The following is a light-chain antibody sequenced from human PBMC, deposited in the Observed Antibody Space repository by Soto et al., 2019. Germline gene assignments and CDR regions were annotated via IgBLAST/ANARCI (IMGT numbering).Light chain of an antibody. CDR3: QQRSSWPRS. CDR2: DAS. CDR1: RSLYIY. J-gene: IGKJ2*01. V-gene: IGKV3-11*01. Sequence: EIVLTQSPATLSLSPGERATLSCRASRSLYIYLAWFQQKPGQAPRLLIYDASKRATGIPARFSGSGSGTDFTLTISSLEPEDFAVYDCQQRSSWPRSFGQGTSLEIK.